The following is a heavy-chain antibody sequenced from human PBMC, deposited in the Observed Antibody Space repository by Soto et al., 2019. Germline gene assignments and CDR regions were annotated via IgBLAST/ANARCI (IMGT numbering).Heavy chain of an antibody. V-gene: IGHV3-23*01. D-gene: IGHD3-3*01. CDR1: GFTFSSYA. CDR2: ISGSGGST. Sequence: GGSLRLSCAASGFTFSSYAMSWVRQAPGKGLEWVSAISGSGGSTYYADSVKGRFTISRDSSKNTLYLQMNSLRAEDTAVYYCAKDQDYDFWSGYRNWFDPWGQGTLVTVSS. J-gene: IGHJ5*02. CDR3: AKDQDYDFWSGYRNWFDP.